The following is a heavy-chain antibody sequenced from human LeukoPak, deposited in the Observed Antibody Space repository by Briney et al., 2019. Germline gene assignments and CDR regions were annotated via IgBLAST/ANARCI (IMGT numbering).Heavy chain of an antibody. CDR3: AKERTYYYDSSGYLGFDY. V-gene: IGHV3-43*02. D-gene: IGHD3-22*01. CDR1: GFTFDDDG. Sequence: GGSLRLSCAASGFTFDDDGMHWVRHAPGKGLEWVSLISVVGGSTYYADSVKGRFTISRDNSKNSLYLQMNSLRTEDTALYYCAKERTYYYDSSGYLGFDYWGQGTLGSASS. J-gene: IGHJ4*02. CDR2: ISVVGGST.